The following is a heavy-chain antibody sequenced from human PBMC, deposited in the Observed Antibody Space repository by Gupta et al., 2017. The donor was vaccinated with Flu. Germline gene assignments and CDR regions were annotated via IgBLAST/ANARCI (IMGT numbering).Heavy chain of an antibody. D-gene: IGHD2-8*02. CDR3: TRVTDPVPCWFDP. J-gene: IGHJ5*02. CDR1: YA. CDR2: IRSKAYGGTT. V-gene: IGHV3-49*03. Sequence: YAMSWFRQAPGKGLEWVGFIRSKAYGGTTEYAASVKGRFTISRDDSKSIAYLQMNSLKTEDTAVYYCTRVTDPVPCWFDPWGQGTLVTVSS.